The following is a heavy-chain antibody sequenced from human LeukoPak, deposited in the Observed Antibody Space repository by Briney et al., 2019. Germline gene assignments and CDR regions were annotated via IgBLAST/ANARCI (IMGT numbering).Heavy chain of an antibody. CDR1: GGTFSSFA. Sequence: SVKVSCKASGGTFSSFAINWVRQAPGQGLEWMGGIIPLFGAAKYAQEFQGRVTITAVESMSTAYMELSSLRSEDTAVYYCARGWLAETTVVTPYNYWGQGTLVTVSS. J-gene: IGHJ4*02. CDR3: ARGWLAETTVVTPYNY. CDR2: IIPLFGAA. D-gene: IGHD4-23*01. V-gene: IGHV1-69*01.